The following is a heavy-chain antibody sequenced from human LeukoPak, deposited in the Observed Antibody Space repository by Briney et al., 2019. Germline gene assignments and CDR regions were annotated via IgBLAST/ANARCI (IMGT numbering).Heavy chain of an antibody. CDR2: IYSGGST. V-gene: IGHV3-53*01. CDR1: GFTVSSNY. D-gene: IGHD5-18*01. CDR3: ARDSSYGYEY. J-gene: IGHJ4*02. Sequence: GGSLRLSCAASGFTVSSNYMNWVRQAPGKGLEWVSVIYSGGSTYYADSVRGRFTISRDNSKNTLHLQMNSLRAEDTAVYYCARDSSYGYEYWGQGTLVTVSS.